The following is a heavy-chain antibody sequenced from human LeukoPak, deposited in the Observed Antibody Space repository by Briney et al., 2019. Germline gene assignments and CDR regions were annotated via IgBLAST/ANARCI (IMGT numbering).Heavy chain of an antibody. Sequence: SETLSLTCTVSGGSISSGGYYWSWIRQHPGKGLEWIGYIYYSGSTNYNPSLKSRVTISVDTSKNQFSLKLSSVTAADTAVYYCARHENDYDFWSGYPHMDVWGQGTTVTVSS. D-gene: IGHD3-3*01. CDR3: ARHENDYDFWSGYPHMDV. J-gene: IGHJ6*02. CDR2: IYYSGST. V-gene: IGHV4-61*08. CDR1: GGSISSGGYY.